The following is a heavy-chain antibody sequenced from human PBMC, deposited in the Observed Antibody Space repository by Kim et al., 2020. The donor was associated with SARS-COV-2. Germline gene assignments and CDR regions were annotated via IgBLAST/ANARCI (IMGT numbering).Heavy chain of an antibody. Sequence: ASSVKGRFTVSRDNSKNMLYLEMTSLRAEDTALYYCVKRGYSSTSSFDYWGQGTLVTVSS. D-gene: IGHD6-13*01. J-gene: IGHJ4*02. CDR3: VKRGYSSTSSFDY. V-gene: IGHV3-74*01.